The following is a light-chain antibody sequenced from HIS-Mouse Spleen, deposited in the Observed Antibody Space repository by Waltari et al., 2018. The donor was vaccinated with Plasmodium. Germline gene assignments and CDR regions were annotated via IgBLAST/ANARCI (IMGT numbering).Light chain of an antibody. CDR3: YSTDSSGNHRV. J-gene: IGLJ3*02. V-gene: IGLV3-10*01. Sequence: SYDLTQPPSVSFSPGQTASITCPGDPLPKKHASWYQQKSLHAPVLVLYEDSKRPSGIPERFSGSSSGTMATLTISGAQVEDEADYYCYSTDSSGNHRVFGGGTKLTVL. CDR1: PLPKKH. CDR2: EDS.